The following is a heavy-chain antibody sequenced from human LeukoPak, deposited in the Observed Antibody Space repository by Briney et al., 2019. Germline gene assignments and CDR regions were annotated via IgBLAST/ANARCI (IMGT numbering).Heavy chain of an antibody. CDR1: GRSISSSSYY. J-gene: IGHJ4*02. CDR3: ASPLGYCSSTTCFGDY. D-gene: IGHD2-2*01. CDR2: IYHSGRT. V-gene: IGHV4-39*01. Sequence: SDTLSLTCTVSGRSISSSSYYWGWIRQPPGKGLERIGSIYHSGRTYYDPSLKSRVTISVDTSNNQFSLKLSSVTAADTAVYYCASPLGYCSSTTCFGDYWGQGTLVTVSS.